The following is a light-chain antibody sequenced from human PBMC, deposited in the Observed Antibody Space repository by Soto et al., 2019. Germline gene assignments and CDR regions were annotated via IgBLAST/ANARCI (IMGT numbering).Light chain of an antibody. CDR3: QQYNIRPSGLP. J-gene: IGKJ4*01. Sequence: EIVMTQSPVTLSVSPGERATLSCRASQSVSSNLAWYQQKPGQAPRLLIYGASTRATGIPARFSGSGSGTEFTLTISSLQSEDFAAYYCQQYNIRPSGLPLGGGT. CDR1: QSVSSN. V-gene: IGKV3-15*01. CDR2: GAS.